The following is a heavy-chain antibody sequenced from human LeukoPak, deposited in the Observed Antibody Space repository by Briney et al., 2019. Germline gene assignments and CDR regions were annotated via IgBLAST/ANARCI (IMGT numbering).Heavy chain of an antibody. J-gene: IGHJ3*01. V-gene: IGHV3-23*01. CDR2: IRGTGGTT. CDR1: GFTFSDYA. CDR3: GKDPNGDYVGAFDF. Sequence: PGGSLRLSCAASGFTFSDYALIWVRQAPGKELEWISAIRGTGGTTYYADSVKGRCTISRDNSRNTVYLQMNSLRAEDTALYFCGKDPNGDYVGAFDFWGPGTMVTVSS. D-gene: IGHD4-17*01.